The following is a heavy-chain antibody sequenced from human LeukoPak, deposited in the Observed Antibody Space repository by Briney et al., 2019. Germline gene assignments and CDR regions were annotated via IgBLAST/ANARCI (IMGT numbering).Heavy chain of an antibody. CDR2: IYYSGST. Sequence: SETLSLTCTVSGGSISSYYWSWIRQPPGKGLEWIGYIYYSGSTNYNPSLKSRVTISVDTSKNQFSLKLSSVTAADTAVYYCARDRDSWSDYGGNSRAFDIWGQGTMVTVSS. CDR3: ARDRDSWSDYGGNSRAFDI. D-gene: IGHD4-23*01. CDR1: GGSISSYY. J-gene: IGHJ3*02. V-gene: IGHV4-59*01.